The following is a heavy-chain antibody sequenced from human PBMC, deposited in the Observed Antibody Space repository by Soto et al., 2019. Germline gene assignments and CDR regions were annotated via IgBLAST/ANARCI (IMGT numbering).Heavy chain of an antibody. CDR2: ISAYNGNT. Sequence: ASVKVSCKASGYTFTSDSMSWVPRAPGQELEAMGWISAYNGNTNYAQKLQGRVTVTTDTSTSTAYMELRSLRSDDTAVYYCATDKKDSSGYYDVRGGWFDPWGQGTMVTVSS. J-gene: IGHJ5*02. V-gene: IGHV1-18*01. CDR3: ATDKKDSSGYYDVRGGWFDP. CDR1: GYTFTSDS. D-gene: IGHD3-22*01.